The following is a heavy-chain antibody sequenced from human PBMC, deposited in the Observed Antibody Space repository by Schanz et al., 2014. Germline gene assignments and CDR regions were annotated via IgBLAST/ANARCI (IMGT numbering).Heavy chain of an antibody. CDR1: GFTFSSYA. CDR3: AKDPSHGDYDYYFDY. CDR2: ISNDGSIK. J-gene: IGHJ4*02. V-gene: IGHV3-30-3*01. D-gene: IGHD3-22*01. Sequence: VQLLDSGGGLVQPGRSLRLSCAAYGFTFSSYAMHWVRQAPGKGLEWVALISNDGSIKYYADSVEGRFTISRDNSKNTLYLQMNSLRAEDTAVYYCAKDPSHGDYDYYFDYWGQGTLVTVSS.